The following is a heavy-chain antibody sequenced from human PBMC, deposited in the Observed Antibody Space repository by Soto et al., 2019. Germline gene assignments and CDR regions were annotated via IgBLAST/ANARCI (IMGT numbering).Heavy chain of an antibody. CDR1: GYTFTSYG. D-gene: IGHD3-16*02. Sequence: ASVTVSCSASGYTFTSYGFIWVRPAPGQGLEWMGWISSYNGNTNYAQKLQGRVTMTTDTSTSTAYMELRSLRSDDTAVYYCAREQNSDYIWGSYRGYFDYWGQGTLVTVSS. J-gene: IGHJ4*02. CDR3: AREQNSDYIWGSYRGYFDY. V-gene: IGHV1-18*01. CDR2: ISSYNGNT.